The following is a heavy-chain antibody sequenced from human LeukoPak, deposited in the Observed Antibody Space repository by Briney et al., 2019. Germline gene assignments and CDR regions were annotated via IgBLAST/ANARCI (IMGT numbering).Heavy chain of an antibody. CDR1: GGTFSTSA. CDR3: ARDQGLPAPPPSGLDV. V-gene: IGHV1-69*04. Sequence: GASGKVSCKTSGGTFSTSAITWVRQAPGQGLELMGRIIPVLNVITSAKTSPGRVTSTSDTSTRTICMALSSLRSAEPAVYYCARDQGLPAPPPSGLDVWGQGTTVIASS. CDR2: IIPVLNVI. D-gene: IGHD2-2*01. J-gene: IGHJ6*02.